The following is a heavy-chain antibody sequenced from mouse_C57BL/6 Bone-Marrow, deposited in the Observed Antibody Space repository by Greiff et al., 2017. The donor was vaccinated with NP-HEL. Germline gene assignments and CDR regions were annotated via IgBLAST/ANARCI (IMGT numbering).Heavy chain of an antibody. J-gene: IGHJ3*01. D-gene: IGHD4-1*01. CDR1: GYTFTDYE. CDR2: IDPETGGT. CDR3: TRQNWDGAWFAY. V-gene: IGHV1-15*01. Sequence: QVHVKQSGAELVRPGASVTLSCKASGYTFTDYEMHWVKQTPVHGLEWIGAIDPETGGTAYNQKFKGKAILTADKSSSTAYMELRSLTSEDSAVYYCTRQNWDGAWFAYWGQGTLVTVSA.